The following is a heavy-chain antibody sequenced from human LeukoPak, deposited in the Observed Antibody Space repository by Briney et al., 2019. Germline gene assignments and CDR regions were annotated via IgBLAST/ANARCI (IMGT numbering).Heavy chain of an antibody. CDR1: GFTFSSYS. V-gene: IGHV3-48*01. Sequence: PGGSLRLSCAASGFTFSSYSMNWVRQAPGKGLEWVSYISSSTIYYADSVKGRFTISRDNSKNTLYLQMNSLRAEDTAVYYCAKDVDNWNYVDYWGQGTLVTVSS. J-gene: IGHJ4*02. CDR3: AKDVDNWNYVDY. D-gene: IGHD1-20*01. CDR2: ISSSTI.